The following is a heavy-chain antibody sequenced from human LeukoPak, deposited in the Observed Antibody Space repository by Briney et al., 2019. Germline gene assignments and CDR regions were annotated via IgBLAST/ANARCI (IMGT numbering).Heavy chain of an antibody. CDR1: GFTFSSYW. CDR3: ATNGGGKSGSGNFDY. D-gene: IGHD3-16*01. CDR2: IKSDGTST. V-gene: IGHV3-74*01. J-gene: IGHJ4*02. Sequence: GGALRLSCAASGFTFSSYWMHWVRQSPGKGLVWVSRIKSDGTSTTYADSVKGRFTISRDNAKNTLYLQMNSLRADATALYYCATNGGGKSGSGNFDYWGQGTLVTASS.